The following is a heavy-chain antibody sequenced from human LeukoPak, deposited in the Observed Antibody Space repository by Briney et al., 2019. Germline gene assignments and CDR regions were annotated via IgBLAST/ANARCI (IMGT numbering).Heavy chain of an antibody. V-gene: IGHV1-2*02. Sequence: ASVKVSCKASGYTFTVHYMHWVRQAPGQGLEWMGWINPNSGGTNYAQKFQGRVTMTRDTSISTAYMELSRLRSDDTAVYYCARDFLPITMIVVVITTSDWFDPWGQGTLVTVSS. CDR2: INPNSGGT. D-gene: IGHD3-22*01. J-gene: IGHJ5*02. CDR3: ARDFLPITMIVVVITTSDWFDP. CDR1: GYTFTVHY.